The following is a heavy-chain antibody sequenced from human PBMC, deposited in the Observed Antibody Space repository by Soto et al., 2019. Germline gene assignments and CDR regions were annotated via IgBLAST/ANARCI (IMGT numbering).Heavy chain of an antibody. Sequence: ASVKVSCKASGYTFTSYAMHWVRQAPGQRLEWMGWINAGNGNTKYSQKFQGRVTITRDTSASTAYMELSSLRSEDTAVYYCARGVVPYCSSTSCYYTGTTYWGQGTLVTVSS. J-gene: IGHJ4*02. CDR3: ARGVVPYCSSTSCYYTGTTY. D-gene: IGHD2-2*01. CDR1: GYTFTSYA. V-gene: IGHV1-3*01. CDR2: INAGNGNT.